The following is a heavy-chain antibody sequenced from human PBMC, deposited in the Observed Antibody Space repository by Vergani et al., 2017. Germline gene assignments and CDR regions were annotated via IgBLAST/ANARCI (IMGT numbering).Heavy chain of an antibody. D-gene: IGHD6-13*01. V-gene: IGHV4-59*01. CDR2: IYYSGST. CDR3: ARGGDGSSWTWNWFDP. J-gene: IGHJ5*02. Sequence: QVQLQESGPGLVKPSETLSLTCTVSGGSISSYYWSWIRQPPGKGLEWIGYIYYSGSTNYNPSLKSRVTISVDTSKNQFSLKLSSVTAADPAVYYCARGGDGSSWTWNWFDPWGQGTLVTVSS. CDR1: GGSISSYY.